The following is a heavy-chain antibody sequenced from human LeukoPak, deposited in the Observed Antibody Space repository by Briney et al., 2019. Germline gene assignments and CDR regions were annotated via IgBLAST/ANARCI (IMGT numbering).Heavy chain of an antibody. D-gene: IGHD3-10*01. J-gene: IGHJ4*02. CDR1: GFTFSSSA. V-gene: IGHV3-23*01. CDR2: ISGSGGSP. CDR3: ARKAGYYYGSGDY. Sequence: GGSLRLSCAASGFTFSSSAMSWVRQAPGKGLEWVSSISGSGGSPYYADSVKGRFTISRDNSKNTLYLQMNSLRAEDTAVYYCARKAGYYYGSGDYWGQGTLVTVSS.